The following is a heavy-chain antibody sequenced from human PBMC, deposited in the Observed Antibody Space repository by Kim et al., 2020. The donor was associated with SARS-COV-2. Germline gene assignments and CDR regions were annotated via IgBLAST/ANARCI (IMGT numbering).Heavy chain of an antibody. CDR1: GGSISSYY. CDR3: ARVGSLIDY. V-gene: IGHV4-59*01. D-gene: IGHD6-13*01. CDR2: IYYSGST. Sequence: SETLSLTCTVSGGSISSYYWSWIRQPPGKGLEWIGYIYYSGSTNYNPSLKSRVTISVDTSKNQFSLKLSSVTAADTAVYYCARVGSLIDYWGQGTLVTVSS. J-gene: IGHJ4*02.